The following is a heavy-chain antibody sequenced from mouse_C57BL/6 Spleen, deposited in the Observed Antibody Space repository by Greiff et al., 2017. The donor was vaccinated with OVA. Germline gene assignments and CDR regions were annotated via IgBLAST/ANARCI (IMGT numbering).Heavy chain of an antibody. V-gene: IGHV1-69*01. Sequence: QVQLQQPGAELVMPGASVKLSCKASGYTFTSYWMHWVKQRPGQGLEWIGEIDPSDSYTNYNQKFKGKSTLTVDKSSSTAYMQLRSLTSEDSAVYYCARGGLDYWGQGTTLTVSS. CDR3: ARGGLDY. CDR1: GYTFTSYW. CDR2: IDPSDSYT. J-gene: IGHJ2*01.